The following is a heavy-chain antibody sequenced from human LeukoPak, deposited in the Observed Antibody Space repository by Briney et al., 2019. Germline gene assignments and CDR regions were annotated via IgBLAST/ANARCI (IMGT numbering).Heavy chain of an antibody. CDR2: INHSGST. Sequence: PGGSLRLSCAASGFTFSSYAMSWVRQAPGKGLEWIGEINHSGSTHYTPSLKSRVTISVDTSDNKFSLKMISVAAADAAVYYCALGYNDIWELWGRGTLVTVSS. CDR1: GFTFSSYA. J-gene: IGHJ4*02. CDR3: ALGYNDIWEL. V-gene: IGHV4-34*08. D-gene: IGHD5-24*01.